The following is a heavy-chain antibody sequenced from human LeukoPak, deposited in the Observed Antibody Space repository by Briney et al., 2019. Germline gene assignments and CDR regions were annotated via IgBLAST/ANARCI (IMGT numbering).Heavy chain of an antibody. D-gene: IGHD3-10*01. J-gene: IGHJ4*02. V-gene: IGHV1-18*01. CDR1: GYTFTSYG. CDR2: ISAYNGNT. Sequence: ASVKVSCKASGYTFTSYGISWVRQAPGQGLEWMGWISAYNGNTNYAQKLQGRVTMTTDTSTSTAYMELRSLRSDDTAVYYCARVTYYHGSGSYYNVPAYWGQGTLVAVSS. CDR3: ARVTYYHGSGSYYNVPAY.